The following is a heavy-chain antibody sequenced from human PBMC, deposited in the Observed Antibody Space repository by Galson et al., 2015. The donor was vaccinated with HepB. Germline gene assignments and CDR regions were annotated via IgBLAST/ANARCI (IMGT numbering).Heavy chain of an antibody. CDR1: GSTFSNAW. CDR3: TTVNLDWSPNWFDP. V-gene: IGHV3-15*01. CDR2: IKSKTDGGTT. D-gene: IGHD3-9*01. J-gene: IGHJ5*02. Sequence: SLRLSCAASGSTFSNAWMTWVRQAPGKGLEWVGRIKSKTDGGTTDYAAPVKGRFSISRDDSKNTLYLQMNSLKTEDTAVYYCTTVNLDWSPNWFDPWGQGTLVTVSS.